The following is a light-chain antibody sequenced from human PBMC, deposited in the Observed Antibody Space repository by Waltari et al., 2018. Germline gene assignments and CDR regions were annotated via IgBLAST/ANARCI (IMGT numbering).Light chain of an antibody. CDR3: QQYFRGPIS. V-gene: IGKV4-1*01. Sequence: DIVMTQSPDSLAVSLGERATISCHSSESLLSPSNNMHYLAWYQQRPGQPPRLLIYLTSTRESGVPDRFSGSGSGTDFTLTISSLQTEDVATYFCQQYFRGPISFGPGTKLEMK. J-gene: IGKJ3*01. CDR2: LTS. CDR1: ESLLSPSNNMHY.